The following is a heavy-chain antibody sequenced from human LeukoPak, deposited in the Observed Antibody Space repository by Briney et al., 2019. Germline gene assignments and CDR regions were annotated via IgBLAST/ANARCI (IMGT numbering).Heavy chain of an antibody. V-gene: IGHV3-21*01. Sequence: GGSLRLSCAASGFTFSSYSMNWVRQAPGKGLEWASSISSSSSYIYYADSVRGRFTISRDNAKNSLYLQMNSLRAEDTAVYYCARDKLWSRGDYFDYWGQGTLVTVSS. D-gene: IGHD5-18*01. CDR3: ARDKLWSRGDYFDY. CDR2: ISSSSSYI. J-gene: IGHJ4*02. CDR1: GFTFSSYS.